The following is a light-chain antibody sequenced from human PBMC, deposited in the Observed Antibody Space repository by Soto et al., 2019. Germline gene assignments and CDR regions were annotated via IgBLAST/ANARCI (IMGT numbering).Light chain of an antibody. CDR1: QSVSLS. CDR3: QERTGWPPWT. V-gene: IGKV3-11*01. CDR2: DAS. Sequence: EIVLTQSPATLSLSPGRRATLSCRASQSVSLSLAWYQQKPGQAPRLLIYDASKRASGFPARFSGSGSGTDFTLTISSLEPEDFAVYYCQERTGWPPWTFGQGTKVDIK. J-gene: IGKJ1*01.